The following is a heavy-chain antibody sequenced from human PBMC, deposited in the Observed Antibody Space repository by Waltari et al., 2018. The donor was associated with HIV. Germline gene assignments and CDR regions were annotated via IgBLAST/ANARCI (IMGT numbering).Heavy chain of an antibody. CDR1: GFTLSRYG. Sequence: QVQLVESGGGVVQPGRSLRLSCAAPGFTLSRYGMHWVRQAPGKGLEWVAVISYDGSNKYYADSVKGRFTISRDNSKNTLYLQMNSLRAEDTAVYYCAKGWTPRYFDYWGQGTLVTVSS. CDR2: ISYDGSNK. CDR3: AKGWTPRYFDY. D-gene: IGHD1-1*01. J-gene: IGHJ4*02. V-gene: IGHV3-30*18.